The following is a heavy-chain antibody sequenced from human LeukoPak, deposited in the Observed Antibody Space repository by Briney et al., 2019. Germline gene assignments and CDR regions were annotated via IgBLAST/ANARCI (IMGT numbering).Heavy chain of an antibody. Sequence: GASLRLSCAASGFIFRNYAMTWVRQAPGKGLEWVSAITGSGGSTYHADSVKGRFTISRDNSKNTLYLQMNSLRAEDTAVYYCAKWGDYDVLTGYYVSDYWGQGTLVTVSS. CDR3: AKWGDYDVLTGYYVSDY. J-gene: IGHJ4*02. V-gene: IGHV3-23*01. CDR1: GFIFRNYA. D-gene: IGHD3-9*01. CDR2: ITGSGGST.